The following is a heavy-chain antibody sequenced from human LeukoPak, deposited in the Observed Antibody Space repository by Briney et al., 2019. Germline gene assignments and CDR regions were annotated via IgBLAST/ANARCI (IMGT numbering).Heavy chain of an antibody. J-gene: IGHJ4*02. CDR2: IYSGGST. CDR3: ARDPTSSYYYDSSGY. D-gene: IGHD3-22*01. Sequence: GGSLRLSCAASGFTVSSNYMSWVRQAPGQGLEWVSVIYSGGSTYYADSVKGGFTISRDNSKNTLYLQMNSLRAEDTAVYYCARDPTSSYYYDSSGYWGQGTLVTVSS. V-gene: IGHV3-53*01. CDR1: GFTVSSNY.